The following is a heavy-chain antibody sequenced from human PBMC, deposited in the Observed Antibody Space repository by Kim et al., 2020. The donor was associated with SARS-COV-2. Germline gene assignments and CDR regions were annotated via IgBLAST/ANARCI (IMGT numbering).Heavy chain of an antibody. V-gene: IGHV3-9*01. CDR2: ISWDSNNI. Sequence: GGSLRLSCAASGFTFDDYAMHWVRQAPGKGLEWVSGISWDSNNIGYADSVKGRFTISRDNVKNSLYLQLNSLRAEDTALYYCARDHNSFRGGFDMWGQGTMVTVSS. D-gene: IGHD2-15*01. CDR3: ARDHNSFRGGFDM. J-gene: IGHJ3*02. CDR1: GFTFDDYA.